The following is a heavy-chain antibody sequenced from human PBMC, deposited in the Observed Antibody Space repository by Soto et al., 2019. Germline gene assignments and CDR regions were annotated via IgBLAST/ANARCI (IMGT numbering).Heavy chain of an antibody. J-gene: IGHJ4*02. V-gene: IGHV4-59*01. CDR3: ARGRVATSH. Sequence: PSETRSLPWTLSGLSISTYYLNWIRQPPGKGLEWIGYIYHSGSTNYHPSLKSRVTISVDTSKNQFSLKLSSVTAADTAVYYCARGRVATSHCGQGTLVTVSS. CDR2: IYHSGST. CDR1: GLSISTYY.